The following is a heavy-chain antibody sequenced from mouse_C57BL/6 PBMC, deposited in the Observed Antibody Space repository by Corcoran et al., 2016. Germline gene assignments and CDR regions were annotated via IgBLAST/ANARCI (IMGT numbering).Heavy chain of an antibody. D-gene: IGHD2-4*01. CDR3: ARHYDYDVGYFDV. CDR1: GYAFSNYW. V-gene: IGHV1-80*01. J-gene: IGHJ1*03. CDR2: IYPGDGDT. Sequence: QVQLQQSGAELVKPGASVKISCKASGYAFSNYWMNWVKQRPGKGLEWIGQIYPGDGDTNYNGKFKGKATLTADKSSSTAYMQLSSLTSEDSAVDFCARHYDYDVGYFDVWGTGTTVTVSS.